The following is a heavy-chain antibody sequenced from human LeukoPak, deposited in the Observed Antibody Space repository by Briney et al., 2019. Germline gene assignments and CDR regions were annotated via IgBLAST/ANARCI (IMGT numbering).Heavy chain of an antibody. CDR2: TTANSANR. J-gene: IGHJ4*02. CDR1: GFYYNNYG. V-gene: IGHV3-23*01. D-gene: IGHD5-24*01. CDR3: ARDDGWIQFNL. Sequence: PGGSLRLSCVASGFYYNNYGMNWVRQAPGKGLEWVSGTTANSANRYYADSVKGRFTISRDNSKSTVYLQVNSLRTEDTALYYCARDDGWIQFNLWGQGTLVTVSS.